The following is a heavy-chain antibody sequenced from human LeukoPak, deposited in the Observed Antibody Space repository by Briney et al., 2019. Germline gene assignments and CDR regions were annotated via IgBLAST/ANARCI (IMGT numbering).Heavy chain of an antibody. V-gene: IGHV5-51*01. Sequence: GESLKISCEASGYVFKNYWIAWVRQIPEKGLEWMGIIYPNDSDTRYNPSFQGQVTISADTSTNTAYLQWNSLKASDTAMYYCAKQSIYYYGMDVWGQGTTVTVSS. J-gene: IGHJ6*02. CDR2: IYPNDSDT. CDR1: GYVFKNYW. CDR3: AKQSIYYYGMDV.